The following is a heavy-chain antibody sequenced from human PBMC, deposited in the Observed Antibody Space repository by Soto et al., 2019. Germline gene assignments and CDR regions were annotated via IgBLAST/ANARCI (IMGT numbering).Heavy chain of an antibody. CDR1: GGSFSGYY. J-gene: IGHJ6*02. D-gene: IGHD2-8*01. Sequence: PSETLSLTCAVYGGSFSGYYWSWIRQPPGKGLEWIGEINHSGSTNYNPSLKSRVTISVDTSKNQFSLKLSSATAADTAVYYCARGTLGYCTNGVCYFYYYYGMDVWGQGTTVTVSS. CDR3: ARGTLGYCTNGVCYFYYYYGMDV. CDR2: INHSGST. V-gene: IGHV4-34*01.